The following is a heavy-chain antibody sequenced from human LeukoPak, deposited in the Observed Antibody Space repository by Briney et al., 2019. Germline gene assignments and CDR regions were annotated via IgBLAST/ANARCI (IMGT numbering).Heavy chain of an antibody. J-gene: IGHJ4*02. CDR3: AKDLSKFAY. Sequence: GGSLRLSCAASGLTFSSYAMSWVRQAPGKGPEWVSGISDSGDDTYYADSVKGRFTISRDNSKKTLYLQMNSLRAEDMAVYYCAKDLSKFAYWGQGALVTVSS. CDR1: GLTFSSYA. CDR2: ISDSGDDT. V-gene: IGHV3-23*01. D-gene: IGHD2-21*01.